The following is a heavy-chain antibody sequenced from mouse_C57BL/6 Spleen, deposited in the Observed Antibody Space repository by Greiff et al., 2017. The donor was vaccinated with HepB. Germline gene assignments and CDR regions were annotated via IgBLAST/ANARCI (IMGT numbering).Heavy chain of an antibody. CDR3: AREGTGREDYAMDY. D-gene: IGHD3-3*01. CDR1: GYTFTNYW. J-gene: IGHJ4*01. CDR2: IYPGGGYT. Sequence: VQLQQSGAELVRPGTSVKMSCKASGYTFTNYWIGWAKQRPGHGFEWIGDIYPGGGYTNYNEKFKGKATLTADKSSSTAYMQFSSLTSEDTAIYYCAREGTGREDYAMDYWGQGTSVTNSS. V-gene: IGHV1-63*01.